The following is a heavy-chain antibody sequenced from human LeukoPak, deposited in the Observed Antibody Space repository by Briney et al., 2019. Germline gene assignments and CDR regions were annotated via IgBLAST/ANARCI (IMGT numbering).Heavy chain of an antibody. D-gene: IGHD3-3*01. CDR2: IYYSGST. V-gene: IGHV4-59*08. CDR1: GGSISSYY. Sequence: SETLSLTCTVSGGSISSYYWSWIRQPPGKGLEWIGYIYYSGSTNYNPSLKSRVTISVDTSKNQFSLKLSSVTAADTAVYYCAGTIFGVGIEHYWGQGTLVTVSS. J-gene: IGHJ4*02. CDR3: AGTIFGVGIEHY.